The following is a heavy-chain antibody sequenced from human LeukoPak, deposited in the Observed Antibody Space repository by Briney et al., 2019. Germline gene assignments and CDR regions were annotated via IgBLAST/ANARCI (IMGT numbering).Heavy chain of an antibody. CDR2: ISGSGGST. D-gene: IGHD3-3*01. Sequence: GGSLRLSCAASGFTFSSYDMHWVRQAPGKGLEWVSAISGSGGSTYYADSVKGRFTISRDNSKNTLYLQMNSLRAEDTAVYYCAKELYYDFWSGYSTYNDYWGQGTLVTVSS. V-gene: IGHV3-23*01. CDR3: AKELYYDFWSGYSTYNDY. CDR1: GFTFSSYD. J-gene: IGHJ4*02.